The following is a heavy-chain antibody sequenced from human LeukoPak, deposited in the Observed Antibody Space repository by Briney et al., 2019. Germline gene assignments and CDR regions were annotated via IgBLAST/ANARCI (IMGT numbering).Heavy chain of an antibody. CDR3: ARDTPGAAAGVFDY. CDR1: GGSISSSNW. D-gene: IGHD6-13*01. J-gene: IGHJ4*02. CDR2: IYHSGST. V-gene: IGHV4-4*02. Sequence: SETLSLTCAGSGGSISSSNWWSWVRQPPGKGLEWIGEIYHSGSTNYNPSLKSRVTISVDKSKNQFSLKLSSVTAADTAVYYCARDTPGAAAGVFDYWGQGTLVTVSS.